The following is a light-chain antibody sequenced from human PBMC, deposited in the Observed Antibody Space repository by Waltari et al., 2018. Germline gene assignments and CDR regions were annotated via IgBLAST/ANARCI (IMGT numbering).Light chain of an antibody. Sequence: QSALTQPPSASGSPGQSVTISCTGTSSDVAGYNYVSLYHHHPGKAPKLMIYEVSKRPSGVPDRFSGSKSGNTASLTVSGLQAEDEADYYCSSYAGSDNFVIFGGGTKLTVL. CDR1: SSDVAGYNY. CDR3: SSYAGSDNFVI. V-gene: IGLV2-8*01. CDR2: EVS. J-gene: IGLJ2*01.